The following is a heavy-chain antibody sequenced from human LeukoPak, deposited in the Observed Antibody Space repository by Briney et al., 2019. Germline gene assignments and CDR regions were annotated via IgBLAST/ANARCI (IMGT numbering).Heavy chain of an antibody. CDR1: GGSISSYY. J-gene: IGHJ5*02. CDR3: ARPLLDCSGGSCYGGGWFDP. CDR2: IYYSGST. Sequence: SETLSLTCTVSGGSISSYYWSWLRQPPGKGLEWTGHIYYSGSTNYNPSLKSRVTISVDTSKNQFSLKLSSVTAADTAVYYCARPLLDCSGGSCYGGGWFDPWGQGTLVTVSS. V-gene: IGHV4-59*08. D-gene: IGHD2-15*01.